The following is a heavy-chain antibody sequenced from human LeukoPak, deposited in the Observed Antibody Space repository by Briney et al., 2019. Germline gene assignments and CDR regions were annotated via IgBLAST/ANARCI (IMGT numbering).Heavy chain of an antibody. CDR1: GYTFTTYD. V-gene: IGHV1-8*01. Sequence: ASVKVSCKASGYTFTTYDISWVRQATGQGLEWMGWMNPDNGDTGYAQRFQGRVTMTRDTSINTAYMELSSLRSEDTAVYYCARFTPIAAAGYWGQGTLVTVSS. J-gene: IGHJ4*02. CDR2: MNPDNGDT. D-gene: IGHD6-13*01. CDR3: ARFTPIAAAGY.